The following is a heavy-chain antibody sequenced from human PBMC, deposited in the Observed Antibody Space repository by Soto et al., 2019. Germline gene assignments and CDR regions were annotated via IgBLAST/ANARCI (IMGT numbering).Heavy chain of an antibody. Sequence: QVQLQQWGAGLLKPSETLSLTCAVYGGSFSGYYWTWIRQPPGTGLEWIGEINHSGSTNYNPSLKGRVTIAVDTSKSQFSRKLTSVTAADTAVYYCARDKITGLFDYWGQGTLVTVSS. V-gene: IGHV4-34*01. J-gene: IGHJ4*02. CDR2: INHSGST. CDR3: ARDKITGLFDY. CDR1: GGSFSGYY. D-gene: IGHD2-8*02.